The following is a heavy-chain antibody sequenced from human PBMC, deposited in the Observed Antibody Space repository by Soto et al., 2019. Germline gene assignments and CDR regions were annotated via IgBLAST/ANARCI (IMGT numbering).Heavy chain of an antibody. CDR2: ISGTGGST. J-gene: IGHJ6*02. CDR3: GTQDISMLTDYYAMAV. CDR1: GFTFTSYA. V-gene: IGHV3-23*01. D-gene: IGHD5-18*01. Sequence: GGSLRLSCAASGFTFTSYAFTWVRQAPGKGLEWVSAISGTGGSTFYSDSVTDRFISSRDNEMNTLYLQMTSLRDEETAVYYGGTQDISMLTDYYAMAVWGQGTTVTVSS.